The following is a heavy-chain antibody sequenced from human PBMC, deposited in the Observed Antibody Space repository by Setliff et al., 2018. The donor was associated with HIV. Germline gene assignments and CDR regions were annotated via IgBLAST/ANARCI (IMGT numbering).Heavy chain of an antibody. V-gene: IGHV1-24*01. J-gene: IGHJ2*01. CDR1: GFTLSEVS. CDR3: ARDDHCYDSGSFYSDWYFDL. D-gene: IGHD3-10*01. Sequence: ASVKVSCKVSGFTLSEVSVHWVRQAPGKGLEWMGYVDPQDGEIVYAQKFQGRVTMTEDTSTYTAYMELSGLRSEDTAVYYCARDDHCYDSGSFYSDWYFDLWGRGTLVTV. CDR2: VDPQDGEI.